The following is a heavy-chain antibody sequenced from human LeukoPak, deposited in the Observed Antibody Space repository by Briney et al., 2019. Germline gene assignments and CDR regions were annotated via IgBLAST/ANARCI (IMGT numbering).Heavy chain of an antibody. CDR2: IYYSGST. D-gene: IGHD2-8*01. Sequence: SETLSLTCTVSGGSISSSSYYWGWIRQPPVKGLEWIGSIYYSGSTYYNPSLKSRVTISVDTSKNQFSLKLSSVTAADTAVYYCARQGVGYCTNGVCPYYFDYWGQGTLVTVSS. J-gene: IGHJ4*02. CDR1: GGSISSSSYY. CDR3: ARQGVGYCTNGVCPYYFDY. V-gene: IGHV4-39*01.